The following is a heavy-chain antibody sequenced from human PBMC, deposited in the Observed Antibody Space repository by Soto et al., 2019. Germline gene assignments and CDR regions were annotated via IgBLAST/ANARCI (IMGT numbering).Heavy chain of an antibody. CDR2: IVVGSGNT. CDR1: GFTFTSSA. D-gene: IGHD2-15*01. V-gene: IGHV1-58*01. J-gene: IGHJ6*02. CDR3: AADRGWYLAAGNYYYYYGMDV. Sequence: ASVKFSCKASGFTFTSSAVQWVRQARGQRLEWIGWIVVGSGNTNYAQKFQERVTITRDMSTSTAYMELSSLRSEDTAVYYCAADRGWYLAAGNYYYYYGMDVWGQGTTVTVSS.